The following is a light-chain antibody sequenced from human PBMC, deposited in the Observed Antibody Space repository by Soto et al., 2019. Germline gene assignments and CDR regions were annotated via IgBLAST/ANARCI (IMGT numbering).Light chain of an antibody. CDR1: QTISSW. Sequence: DIQMTQSPSTLSGSVGDRVTITCRASQTISSWLAWYQQKPGKAPKLLIYKASTLKSGVPSRFSGSGSGTEFTLTISSLQPDDFGTYYCQQYNTFLTFGGGTKVDI. J-gene: IGKJ4*01. V-gene: IGKV1-5*03. CDR3: QQYNTFLT. CDR2: KAS.